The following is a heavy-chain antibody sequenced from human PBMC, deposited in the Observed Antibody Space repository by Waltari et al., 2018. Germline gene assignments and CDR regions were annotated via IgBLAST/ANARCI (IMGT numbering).Heavy chain of an antibody. CDR3: ARAGGRKYSSSWHGLFDP. V-gene: IGHV1-69*10. J-gene: IGHJ5*02. CDR1: VGTFRSYS. Sequence: QVQLVQSGAEVEKPGSSVKVACKASVGTFRSYSISWVGQPTAPGLEWMGGIIPILGIANYAQKFQGRVTITADKSTSTAYMELSSLRSEDTAVYYCARAGGRKYSSSWHGLFDPWGQGTLVTVSS. CDR2: IIPILGIA. D-gene: IGHD6-13*01.